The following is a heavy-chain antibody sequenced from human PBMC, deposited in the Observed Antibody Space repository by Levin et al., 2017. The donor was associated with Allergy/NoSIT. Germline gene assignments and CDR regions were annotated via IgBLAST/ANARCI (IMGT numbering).Heavy chain of an antibody. Sequence: QPGGSLRLSCLASGFTFSSYDMHWVRQAPGKGLQYVSAISSNGGTTYYADSVKGRFTISRDNSKNTLFLQMSSLRPEDTAVYYCAKPPVADGFDIWGQGTIVTVSS. CDR2: ISSNGGTT. J-gene: IGHJ3*02. CDR3: AKPPVADGFDI. V-gene: IGHV3-64D*06. CDR1: GFTFSSYD. D-gene: IGHD6-19*01.